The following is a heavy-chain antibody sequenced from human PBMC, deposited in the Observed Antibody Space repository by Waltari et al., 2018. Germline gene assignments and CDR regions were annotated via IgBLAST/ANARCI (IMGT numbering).Heavy chain of an antibody. CDR3: ARDGGFDF. CDR2: INPSSGGA. D-gene: IGHD2-15*01. CDR1: GYNFIDYY. Sequence: QVQLVQSGTEVKKPGASVKVSCKASGYNFIDYYMHWVRQAPGQGLEWMGWINPSSGGANDAQKFQGRVTMTRDTSSRTVYIELSRLAYDDTAIYYCARDGGFDFWGQGTLVSVSS. V-gene: IGHV1-2*02. J-gene: IGHJ4*02.